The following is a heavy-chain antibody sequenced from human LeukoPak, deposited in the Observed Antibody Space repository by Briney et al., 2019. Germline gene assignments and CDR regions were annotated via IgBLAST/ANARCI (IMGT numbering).Heavy chain of an antibody. D-gene: IGHD6-19*01. V-gene: IGHV3-21*01. CDR3: ARGGWVAVAGTGFGY. CDR2: ISSSRSYI. J-gene: IGHJ4*02. CDR1: GFTFSSYS. Sequence: KTGGSLRLSCAASGFTFSSYSMNWVRQAPGKGLEWVSFISSSRSYIYYADSVKGRFTISRDNAKNSLYLQMNSLRAEDTAVYYCARGGWVAVAGTGFGYWGQGTLVTVSS.